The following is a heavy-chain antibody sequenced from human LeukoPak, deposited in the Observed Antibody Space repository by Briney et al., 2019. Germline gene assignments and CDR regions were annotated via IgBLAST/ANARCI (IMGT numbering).Heavy chain of an antibody. CDR1: GDSVSNNSAA. Sequence: QTLSLTCAISGDSVSNNSAAWNWIRQSPSRGLEWLGRAYYRSKLNNDYAVSVKSRITINPDTSKNKFSLQLNSVTPGDTAVYYCARSRGAIVDYWAQAPLFPVSS. J-gene: IGHJ4*02. CDR2: AYYRSKLNN. V-gene: IGHV6-1*01. CDR3: ARSRGAIVDY.